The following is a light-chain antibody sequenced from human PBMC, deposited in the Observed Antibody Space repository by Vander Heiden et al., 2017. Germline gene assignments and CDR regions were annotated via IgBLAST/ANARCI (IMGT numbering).Light chain of an antibody. CDR2: GAS. Sequence: EIVLTQSPGTLSLSPGERATLSCRASQSVSSNYLAWYQQKPGQAPRLLIYGASSRATGIPDRFSGSGSRTDFTLTISRLEPEDFAVYYCQQYVSSPPWTFGQGTKVEIK. J-gene: IGKJ1*01. V-gene: IGKV3-20*01. CDR3: QQYVSSPPWT. CDR1: QSVSSNY.